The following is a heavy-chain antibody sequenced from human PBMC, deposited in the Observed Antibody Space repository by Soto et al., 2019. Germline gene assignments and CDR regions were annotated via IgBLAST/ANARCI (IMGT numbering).Heavy chain of an antibody. CDR2: ISGYNGNT. J-gene: IGHJ6*02. CDR1: GYTFTRSG. D-gene: IGHD3-10*01. CDR3: ARAGEVPYYYYGMDV. Sequence: QVQLMQSGGDVKKPGASVKVSCKASGYTFTRSGVSWVRQAPGQGLEWMGWISGYNGNTKYEQKFQDRIIMTTDTSTSTAYIELRSLRSDDTAVYYCARAGEVPYYYYGMDVWGQGTTVIVSS. V-gene: IGHV1-18*01.